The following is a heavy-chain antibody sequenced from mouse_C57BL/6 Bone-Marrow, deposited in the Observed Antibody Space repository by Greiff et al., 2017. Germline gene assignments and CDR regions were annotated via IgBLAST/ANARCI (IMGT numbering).Heavy chain of an antibody. V-gene: IGHV1-53*01. Sequence: VQLQQPGTELVKPGASVKLSCKASGYTFTSYWMHWVKQRPGQGLEWIGNINPSNGGTNYNEKFKSKATLTVDKSSSTAYLQLSSLTSEDSAVYCCARGPNSSYEFAYWGQGTLVTVSA. J-gene: IGHJ3*01. CDR3: ARGPNSSYEFAY. D-gene: IGHD1-1*01. CDR1: GYTFTSYW. CDR2: INPSNGGT.